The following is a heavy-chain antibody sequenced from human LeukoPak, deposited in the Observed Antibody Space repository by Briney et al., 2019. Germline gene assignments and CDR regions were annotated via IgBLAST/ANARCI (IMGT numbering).Heavy chain of an antibody. J-gene: IGHJ4*02. Sequence: GGSLRLSCAASGFTFSGSAMHWVRQASGKGLEWVGRIRSKANSYATAYAASVKGRFTISRDNAKNTLYLQMNSLRAEDTAVYYCARDTVMGGYSYVTRGFDYWGQGTLVTVSS. CDR1: GFTFSGSA. CDR2: IRSKANSYAT. D-gene: IGHD5-18*01. CDR3: ARDTVMGGYSYVTRGFDY. V-gene: IGHV3-73*01.